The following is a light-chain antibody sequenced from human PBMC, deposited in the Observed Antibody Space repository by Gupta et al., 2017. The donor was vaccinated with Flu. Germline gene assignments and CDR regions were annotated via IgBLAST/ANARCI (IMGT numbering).Light chain of an antibody. CDR1: NIGSNS. J-gene: IGLJ3*02. V-gene: IGLV3-21*03. CDR2: DDS. Sequence: KTAPLTCGGYNIGSNSVDWYQQKPGTAPRLLVYDDSDRPSGIPARFSGSNSGTTATLAISGVHAGDEAGYYCPAWDTNRDHPVFGGGTTLTVL. CDR3: PAWDTNRDHPV.